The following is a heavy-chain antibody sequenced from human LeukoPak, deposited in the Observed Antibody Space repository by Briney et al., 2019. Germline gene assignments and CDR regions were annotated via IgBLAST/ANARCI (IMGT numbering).Heavy chain of an antibody. Sequence: GASVKVSCKASGYTFTGYYMHWVRQAPGQGLEWMGWINPNSGGTNYAQKFQGRVTMTRDTSISTAYMELSRLRSDDTAVYYCARDPTIDIIAAAGTWWFDPWGQGTLVTVSS. J-gene: IGHJ5*02. CDR1: GYTFTGYY. D-gene: IGHD6-13*01. CDR2: INPNSGGT. V-gene: IGHV1-2*02. CDR3: ARDPTIDIIAAAGTWWFDP.